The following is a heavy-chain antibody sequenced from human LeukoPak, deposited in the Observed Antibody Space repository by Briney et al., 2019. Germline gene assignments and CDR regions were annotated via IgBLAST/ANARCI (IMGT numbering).Heavy chain of an antibody. CDR3: ARESRGAMDV. J-gene: IGHJ6*02. CDR2: IWYDGSKK. V-gene: IGHV3-33*01. D-gene: IGHD4-17*01. Sequence: GGSLRLSCAASGFTFSSYGMHWVRQAPGKGLEWVTPIWYDGSKKYYADSVKGRFTISRDNSKNTLYLQMNSLRAEDTAVYYCARESRGAMDVWGQGTTVTVSS. CDR1: GFTFSSYG.